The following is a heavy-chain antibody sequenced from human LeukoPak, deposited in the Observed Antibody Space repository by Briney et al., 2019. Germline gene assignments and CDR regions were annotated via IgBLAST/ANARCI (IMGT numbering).Heavy chain of an antibody. D-gene: IGHD2-15*01. V-gene: IGHV3-64*01. CDR2: ISSTGGST. CDR3: ARGPPRYCSGGSCYFDY. J-gene: IGHJ4*02. CDR1: GGTFSSYA. Sequence: SCKASGGTFSSYAMHWVRQAPGKGLEYVAAISSTGGSTYYANSVKGRFSISRDNSKNTLYLQMGSLRTEDMAVYYCARGPPRYCSGGSCYFDYWGQGTLVTVSS.